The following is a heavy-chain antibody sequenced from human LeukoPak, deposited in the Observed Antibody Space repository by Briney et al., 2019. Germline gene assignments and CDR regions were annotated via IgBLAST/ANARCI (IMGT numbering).Heavy chain of an antibody. CDR3: ARAITYYYDSPYFDY. CDR1: GFTVSSNY. CDR2: IYSGGST. J-gene: IGHJ4*02. Sequence: GGSLRLSCAASGFTVSSNYMSWVRQAPGKGLEWVSVIYSGGSTYYADSVKGRFTISRDNSKNTLYLQMNSLRAEDTAVYYCARAITYYYDSPYFDYWGQGTLVTVSS. V-gene: IGHV3-53*01. D-gene: IGHD3-22*01.